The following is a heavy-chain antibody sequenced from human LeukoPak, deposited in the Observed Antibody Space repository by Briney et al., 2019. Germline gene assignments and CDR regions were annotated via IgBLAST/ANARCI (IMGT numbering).Heavy chain of an antibody. CDR3: ARLEAVAGALDY. D-gene: IGHD6-19*01. CDR1: GFTFSSYA. J-gene: IGHJ4*02. Sequence: GGSLRLSCAASGFTFSSYAMHWVRQAPGKGLEYVSAISNNRISTYYANSVKGRFTISRDNSKNTLYLQMGSLRAEDMAVYYCARLEAVAGALDYWGQGTLVTVSS. CDR2: ISNNRIST. V-gene: IGHV3-64*01.